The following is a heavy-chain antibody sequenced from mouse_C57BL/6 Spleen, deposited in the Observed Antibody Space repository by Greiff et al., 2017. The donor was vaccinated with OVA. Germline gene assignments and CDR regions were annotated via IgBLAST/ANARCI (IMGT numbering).Heavy chain of an antibody. CDR1: GFTFSDYG. CDR3: ARDGYYYGSSFYAMDY. Sequence: EVHLVESGGGLVKPGGSLKLSCAASGFTFSDYGLHWVRQAPEKGLEWVAYISSGSSTIYYADTVKGRFTISRDNAKNTLFLQMTSLRSEDTAMYYCARDGYYYGSSFYAMDYWGQGTSVTVSS. V-gene: IGHV5-17*01. CDR2: ISSGSSTI. J-gene: IGHJ4*01. D-gene: IGHD1-1*01.